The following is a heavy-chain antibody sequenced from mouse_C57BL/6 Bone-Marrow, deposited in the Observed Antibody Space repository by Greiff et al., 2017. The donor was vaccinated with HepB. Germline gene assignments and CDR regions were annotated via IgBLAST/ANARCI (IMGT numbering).Heavy chain of an antibody. CDR2: IDPENGDT. CDR1: GFNIKDDY. CDR3: TTLYGYDGNY. J-gene: IGHJ4*01. Sequence: EVKLVESGAELVRPGASVKLSCTASGFNIKDDYMHWVKQRPEQGLEWIGWIDPENGDTEYASKFQGKATITADTSSNTAYLQLSSLTSEDTAVYYCTTLYGYDGNYWGQGTSVTVSS. D-gene: IGHD2-2*01. V-gene: IGHV14-4*01.